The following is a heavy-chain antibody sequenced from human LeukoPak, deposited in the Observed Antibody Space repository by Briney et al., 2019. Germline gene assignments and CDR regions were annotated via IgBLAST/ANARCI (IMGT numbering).Heavy chain of an antibody. CDR2: ISYDGSNK. Sequence: GGSLRLSCAASGFTFSSYAMHWVRQAPGKGLEWVAVISYDGSNKYYADSVKGRFTISRDNSKNTLYLQMNSLRAEDTAVYYCARGRLTGTELDYWGQGTLVTVSS. CDR1: GFTFSSYA. D-gene: IGHD1-7*01. CDR3: ARGRLTGTELDY. V-gene: IGHV3-30-3*01. J-gene: IGHJ4*02.